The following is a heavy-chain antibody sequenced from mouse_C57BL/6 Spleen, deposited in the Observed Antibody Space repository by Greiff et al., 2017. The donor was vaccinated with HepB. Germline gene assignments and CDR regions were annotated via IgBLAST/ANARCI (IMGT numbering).Heavy chain of an antibody. CDR1: GFNIKDYY. Sequence: VQLQQSGAELVKPGASVKLSCTASGFNIKDYYMHWVQQRTEQGLEWIGRIVPEDGETKYAPKFKGKATITADTSSNTAYLQLSSLTSEDTAVYYGARGEMDYGSAFAYWGQGTLVTVSA. CDR2: IVPEDGET. J-gene: IGHJ3*01. D-gene: IGHD1-1*01. CDR3: ARGEMDYGSAFAY. V-gene: IGHV14-2*01.